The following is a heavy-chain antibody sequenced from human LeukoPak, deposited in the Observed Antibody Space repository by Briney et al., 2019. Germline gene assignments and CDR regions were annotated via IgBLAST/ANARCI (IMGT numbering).Heavy chain of an antibody. CDR2: IYPGDSDT. Sequence: GESLKISCKTSGYTFTLYWIAWVRQMPGKGLELMGIIYPGDSDTRYSPSFQGQVTISADKSIGSAYLHWSSLKASDTAMYYCARLRYDGVDVWGQGTTVTVSS. V-gene: IGHV5-51*01. D-gene: IGHD3-16*01. J-gene: IGHJ6*02. CDR3: ARLRYDGVDV. CDR1: GYTFTLYW.